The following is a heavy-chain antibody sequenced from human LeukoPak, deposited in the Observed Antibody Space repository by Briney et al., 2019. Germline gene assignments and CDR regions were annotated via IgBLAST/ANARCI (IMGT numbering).Heavy chain of an antibody. CDR1: GYSFTSHW. J-gene: IGHJ3*02. Sequence: GETLKISCKGSGYSFTSHWIGWVRQMPGKGLEWMGIIYAGDSDTRYSPSFQGQVTTSADKSISTAYLQWSSLKASDTAMYYCARLLGYCSSTSCHDAFDIWGQGTMVTVSS. D-gene: IGHD2-2*03. CDR2: IYAGDSDT. CDR3: ARLLGYCSSTSCHDAFDI. V-gene: IGHV5-51*01.